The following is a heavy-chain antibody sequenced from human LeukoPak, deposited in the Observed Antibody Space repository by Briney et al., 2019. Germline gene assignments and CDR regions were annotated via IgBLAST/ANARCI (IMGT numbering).Heavy chain of an antibody. J-gene: IGHJ4*02. CDR1: GYTFTSYY. CDR2: INPSGGST. D-gene: IGHD4-17*01. V-gene: IGHV1-46*01. CDR3: AKDSVWSRGYGDYAN. Sequence: ASVKVSCKASGYTFTSYYMHWVRQAPGQGLEWMGIINPSGGSTSYAQKFQGRVTMTRDTSTSTVYMELSSLRSEDTAVYYCAKDSVWSRGYGDYANWGQGTLVTVSS.